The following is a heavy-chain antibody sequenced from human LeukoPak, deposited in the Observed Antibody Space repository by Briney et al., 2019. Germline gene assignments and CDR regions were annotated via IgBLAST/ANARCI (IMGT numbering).Heavy chain of an antibody. D-gene: IGHD4-17*01. CDR2: IYYGGST. CDR1: GGSISSYY. V-gene: IGHV4-59*01. Sequence: SETLSLTCTVSGGSISSYYWSWIRQPPGKGLEWIGYIYYGGSTNYNPSLKSRVTISIDTSKNQFSLKLSSVTAADTAVYYCARQTTEGFDPWGQGVLVTVSS. CDR3: ARQTTEGFDP. J-gene: IGHJ5*02.